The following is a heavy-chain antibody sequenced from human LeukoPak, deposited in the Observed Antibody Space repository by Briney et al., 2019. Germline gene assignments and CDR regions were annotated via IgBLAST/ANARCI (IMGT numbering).Heavy chain of an antibody. CDR3: ARDGRPQIVVAGYYYYYGMDV. Sequence: GGSLRLSCAASGFTFSSYAMHWVRQAPGKGLEWVAVISYDGSNKYYADSVKGRFTISRDNSKNTLYLQMNSLRAEDTAVYYCARDGRPQIVVAGYYYYYGMDVWGQGTTVTVSS. V-gene: IGHV3-30-3*01. CDR2: ISYDGSNK. CDR1: GFTFSSYA. J-gene: IGHJ6*02. D-gene: IGHD6-19*01.